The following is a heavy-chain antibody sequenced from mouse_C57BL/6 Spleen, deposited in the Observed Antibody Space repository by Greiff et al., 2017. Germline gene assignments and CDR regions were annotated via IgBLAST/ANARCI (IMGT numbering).Heavy chain of an antibody. CDR3: TTHYDCDSNYLFDY. Sequence: VQLQQSGAELVKPGASVKLSCTASGFNIKDYYMHWVKQRPEQGLEWIGRIDPEDGDTEYAPKFQGKATMTADSSSNTAYLQLSSLTSEDTAVYYCTTHYDCDSNYLFDYWGQGTTLTVSS. V-gene: IGHV14-1*01. J-gene: IGHJ2*01. D-gene: IGHD2-5*01. CDR2: IDPEDGDT. CDR1: GFNIKDYY.